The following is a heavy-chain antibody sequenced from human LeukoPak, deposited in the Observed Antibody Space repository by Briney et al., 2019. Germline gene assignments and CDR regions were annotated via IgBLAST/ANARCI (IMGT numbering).Heavy chain of an antibody. D-gene: IGHD2-21*01. CDR2: ISSSSSYI. J-gene: IGHJ5*02. CDR3: ARGAYCGGDCYRGGYNWFDP. CDR1: GFTFSSYS. Sequence: GGSLRLSCAASGFTFSSYSMNWVRQAPGKGLEWVSSISSSSSYIYYADSVKGRFTISRDNAKNSLYLQMNSLRAEDTAVYYCARGAYCGGDCYRGGYNWFDPWGQGTLVTVSS. V-gene: IGHV3-21*01.